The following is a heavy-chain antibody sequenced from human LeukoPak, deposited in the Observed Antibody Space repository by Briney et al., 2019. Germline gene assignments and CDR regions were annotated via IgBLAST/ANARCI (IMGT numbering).Heavy chain of an antibody. Sequence: SETLSLTCTVSGGSIGSYYWSWIRQPPWKGLEWIGYIYYSGSTNYNPSLKSRVTISVDTSKNQFSLKLSSVTAADTAVYYCARLGDGYNQDYWGQGTLVTVSS. CDR1: GGSIGSYY. D-gene: IGHD5-24*01. J-gene: IGHJ4*02. V-gene: IGHV4-59*08. CDR2: IYYSGST. CDR3: ARLGDGYNQDY.